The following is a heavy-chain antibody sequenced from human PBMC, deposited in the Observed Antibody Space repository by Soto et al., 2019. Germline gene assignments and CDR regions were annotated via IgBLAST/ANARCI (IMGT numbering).Heavy chain of an antibody. Sequence: QVQLVESGGGLVKPGGSLRLSCAASGFTFSDYYMSWIRQAPGKGLEWVSYISSSSSYTNYADSVKGRFTISRDNAKNSLYLQMNSRRAEDTAVYYCARESGYDILTGYSGFDPWGQGTLVTVSS. CDR1: GFTFSDYY. J-gene: IGHJ5*02. D-gene: IGHD3-9*01. V-gene: IGHV3-11*05. CDR2: ISSSSSYT. CDR3: ARESGYDILTGYSGFDP.